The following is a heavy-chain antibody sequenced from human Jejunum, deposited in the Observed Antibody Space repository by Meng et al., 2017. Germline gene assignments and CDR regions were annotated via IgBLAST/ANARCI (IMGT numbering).Heavy chain of an antibody. V-gene: IGHV4-34*01. CDR2: IHPSGST. D-gene: IGHD1-14*01. J-gene: IGHJ4*02. CDR3: TRGTDRAKSGDY. Sequence: QVRLPQWGEGLFKPSEPLSHTCAVYGGSSSGFYLSWIRQPPGKGLEWIGEIHPSGSTDYNPSLKSRLTISLDTSKNQFSLSLNSATAADTGIYYCTRGTDRAKSGDYWGQGTLVTVSS. CDR1: GGSSSGFY.